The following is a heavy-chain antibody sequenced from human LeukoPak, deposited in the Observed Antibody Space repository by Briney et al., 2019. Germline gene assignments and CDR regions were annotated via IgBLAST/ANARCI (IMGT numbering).Heavy chain of an antibody. D-gene: IGHD3-22*01. CDR3: AELGITMIEGV. CDR1: GFTFSSYT. CDR2: ISSSSSYI. V-gene: IGHV3-21*01. J-gene: IGHJ6*04. Sequence: PGGSLRLSCAASGFTFSSYTMNWVRQAPGRGLEWVSSISSSSSYIYYADSVKGRFTISRDNAKNSLYLQMNSLRAEDTAVYYCAELGITMIEGVWGKGTTVTISS.